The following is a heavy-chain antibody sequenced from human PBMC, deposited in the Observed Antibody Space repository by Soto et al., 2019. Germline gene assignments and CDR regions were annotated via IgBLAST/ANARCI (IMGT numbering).Heavy chain of an antibody. CDR3: AKVGPGITIFGVVINHVSHYMDV. CDR2: ISYDGSNK. D-gene: IGHD3-3*01. J-gene: IGHJ6*03. Sequence: ESEGGVVQPGRSLRLSCAASGFTFSSYGMHWVRQAPGKGLEWVAVISYDGSNKYYADSVKGRFTISRDNSKNTLYLQMNSLRAEDTAVYYCAKVGPGITIFGVVINHVSHYMDVWGKGTTVTVSS. CDR1: GFTFSSYG. V-gene: IGHV3-30*18.